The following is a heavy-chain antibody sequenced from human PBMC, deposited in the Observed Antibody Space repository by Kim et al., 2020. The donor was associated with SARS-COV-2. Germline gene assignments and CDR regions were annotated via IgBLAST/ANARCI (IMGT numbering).Heavy chain of an antibody. CDR1: GGSISSSSYY. D-gene: IGHD7-27*01. V-gene: IGHV4-39*07. CDR2: IYYSGST. CDR3: AGYSADWGYFDY. Sequence: SETLSLTCTVSGGSISSSSYYWGWIRQPPGKGLEWIGSIYYSGSTYYNPSLKSRVTISVDTSKNQFSLKLSSVTAADTAVYYCAGYSADWGYFDYWGQGTLVTVSS. J-gene: IGHJ4*02.